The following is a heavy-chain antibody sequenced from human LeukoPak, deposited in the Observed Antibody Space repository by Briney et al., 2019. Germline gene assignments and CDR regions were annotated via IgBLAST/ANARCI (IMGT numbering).Heavy chain of an antibody. J-gene: IGHJ6*03. CDR1: GYTFTSYD. V-gene: IGHV1-8*03. D-gene: IGHD3-10*01. CDR2: MNPNSGNT. CDR3: AEGDTMLRGGRHYYYMDV. Sequence: GAPVKVSCKASGYTFTSYDINWVRQATGQGLEWMGWMNPNSGNTGYAQKFQGRVTITRNTSISTAYMELSSLRSEDTAVYYCAEGDTMLRGGRHYYYMDVWGKGTTVTVSS.